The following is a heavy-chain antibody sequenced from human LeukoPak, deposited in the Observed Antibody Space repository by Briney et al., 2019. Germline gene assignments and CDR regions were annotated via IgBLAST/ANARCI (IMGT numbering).Heavy chain of an antibody. CDR3: ARGEAVQGSSWPFDN. CDR1: GFTFSSYG. J-gene: IGHJ4*02. V-gene: IGHV3-33*08. CDR2: FDGNGPNT. Sequence: PGRSLRLSCAASGFTFSSYGLHWVRQAPGKGLEWVSGFDGNGPNTYYADSVKGRFTISRDNSKNTLYLQMNSLRAEDTAVYYCARGEAVQGSSWPFDNWGQGTLVTVSS. D-gene: IGHD6-13*01.